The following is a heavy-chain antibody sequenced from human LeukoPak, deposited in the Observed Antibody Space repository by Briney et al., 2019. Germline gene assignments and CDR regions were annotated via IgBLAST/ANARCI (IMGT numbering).Heavy chain of an antibody. CDR2: IVSSESSNT. Sequence: SETLSLTCSVSNGSFSTYYWGWIRQPPGKRLEWIGYIVSSESSNTNYNPSLNGRVTISVDTSKNQFSLTLNSVTAADTAVYYCARAGDGYYYYYYMDVWGKGTTVTVSS. D-gene: IGHD5-24*01. CDR3: ARAGDGYYYYYYMDV. CDR1: NGSFSTYY. J-gene: IGHJ6*03. V-gene: IGHV4-59*08.